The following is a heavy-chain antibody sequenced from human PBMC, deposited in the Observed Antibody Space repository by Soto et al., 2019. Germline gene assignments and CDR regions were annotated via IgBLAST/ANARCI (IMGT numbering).Heavy chain of an antibody. CDR2: SRDKPQGYST. Sequence: ESGGGLVQPGGSLRLSCAGSGFTLSDHYIDWVRQAPGKGLEWVGRSRDKPQGYSTAYAASVKGRFTTSRDESKNSAYLQMNSLKTEDTAVYYCVRATYFSDSCGYTRCLDYWGQGTLVTVSS. J-gene: IGHJ4*02. CDR1: GFTLSDHY. CDR3: VRATYFSDSCGYTRCLDY. D-gene: IGHD3-22*01. V-gene: IGHV3-72*01.